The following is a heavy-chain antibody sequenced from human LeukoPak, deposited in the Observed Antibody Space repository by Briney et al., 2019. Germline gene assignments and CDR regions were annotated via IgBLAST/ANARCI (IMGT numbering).Heavy chain of an antibody. CDR1: GGSFSGYY. D-gene: IGHD3-10*01. Sequence: PSETLSLTCAVYGGSFSGYYWSWIRQPPGKGLEWIGEINHSGSTNYNPSLKSRVTISVDTSKNQFSLKLSSVTAADTAVYYCARVSIHGSGEYWGQGTLVTVSS. V-gene: IGHV4-34*01. J-gene: IGHJ4*02. CDR2: INHSGST. CDR3: ARVSIHGSGEY.